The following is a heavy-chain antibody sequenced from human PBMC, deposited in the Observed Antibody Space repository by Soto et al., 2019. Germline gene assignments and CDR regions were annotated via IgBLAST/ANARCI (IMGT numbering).Heavy chain of an antibody. Sequence: SVSNAWMNWVRQAPGKGLEWVGRIKSKTDGGTTDYAAPVKGRFTISRDDSKNTLYLQMNSLKTEDTAVYYCTTGGYCISNSCYGGVLYWGQGTLVTVSS. V-gene: IGHV3-15*07. CDR1: SVSNAW. CDR2: IKSKTDGGTT. D-gene: IGHD2-2*01. J-gene: IGHJ4*02. CDR3: TTGGYCISNSCYGGVLY.